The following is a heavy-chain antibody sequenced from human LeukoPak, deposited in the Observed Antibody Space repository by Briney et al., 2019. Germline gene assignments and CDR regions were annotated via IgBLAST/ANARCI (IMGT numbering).Heavy chain of an antibody. CDR2: IYYSGCT. Sequence: SQNLSLNCTVSGGSISSGGYYWRWIRQHPGKGLEWIGYIYYSGCTYYNPSLKSRVTISVDTSKNQFYLKLSSVTAADTDVYYCARGTMVRGVIISPFDYWGQGTLVTVSS. D-gene: IGHD3-10*01. J-gene: IGHJ4*02. V-gene: IGHV4-31*03. CDR3: ARGTMVRGVIISPFDY. CDR1: GGSISSGGYY.